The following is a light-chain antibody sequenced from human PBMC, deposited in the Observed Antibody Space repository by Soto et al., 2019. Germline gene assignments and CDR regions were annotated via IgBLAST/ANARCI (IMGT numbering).Light chain of an antibody. V-gene: IGLV2-14*01. CDR1: SSDVGGYNY. Sequence: QSALTQPASVSGSPGQSITISCTGTSSDVGGYNYVSWYQQHPGKAPKLMIYDVSNRPSGVSNRFSGSKSGNTASLTISGLQAEDEADYYCSSYTTSSSYGFGTGTQVTVL. J-gene: IGLJ1*01. CDR2: DVS. CDR3: SSYTTSSSYG.